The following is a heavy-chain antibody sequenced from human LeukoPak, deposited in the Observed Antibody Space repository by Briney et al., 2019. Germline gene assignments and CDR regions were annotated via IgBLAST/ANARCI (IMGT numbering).Heavy chain of an antibody. Sequence: SETLSLTCSLSGYSISRGYYWGWIRQSPGKGLEWIGSVYHSGSAYYNPSLKSRATISIETSKNQFSLKLSSVTAADTAVYYCAKMGAQNWGSFLRYFDIWGRGTLVTVSS. J-gene: IGHJ2*01. CDR1: GYSISRGYY. V-gene: IGHV4-38-2*02. CDR2: VYHSGSA. D-gene: IGHD7-27*01. CDR3: AKMGAQNWGSFLRYFDI.